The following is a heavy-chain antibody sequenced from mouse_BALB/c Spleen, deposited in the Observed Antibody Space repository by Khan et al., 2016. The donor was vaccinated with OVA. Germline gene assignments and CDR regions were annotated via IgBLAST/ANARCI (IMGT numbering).Heavy chain of an antibody. Sequence: VQLQQSGTVLARPGASVKMSCKASGYTFTSYWMHWVKQRPGQGLEWIGAIYPGNSDTNYNQKFKGKAKLNAVISTSTAHLELNSLTNHVSAVFYGTINGFGNYESWDYWGQGTTLTVSS. D-gene: IGHD2-1*01. J-gene: IGHJ2*01. CDR3: TINGFGNYESWDY. V-gene: IGHV1-5*01. CDR1: GYTFTSYW. CDR2: IYPGNSDT.